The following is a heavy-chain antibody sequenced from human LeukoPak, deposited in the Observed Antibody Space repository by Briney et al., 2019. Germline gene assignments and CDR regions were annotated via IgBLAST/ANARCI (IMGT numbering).Heavy chain of an antibody. Sequence: ASVKVSCKVSGYTLTELSMHWVRQAPGKGLDWMGGFDPEDGETIYAQKFQGRVTMTEDTSTDTAYMELSSLRSEDTAVYYCATGFLVRGVISTDIFDYWGQGTLVTVSS. D-gene: IGHD3-10*01. CDR1: GYTLTELS. CDR2: FDPEDGET. CDR3: ATGFLVRGVISTDIFDY. J-gene: IGHJ4*02. V-gene: IGHV1-24*01.